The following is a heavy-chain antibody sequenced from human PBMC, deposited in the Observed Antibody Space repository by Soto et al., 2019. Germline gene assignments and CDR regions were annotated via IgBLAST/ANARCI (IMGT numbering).Heavy chain of an antibody. J-gene: IGHJ4*02. Sequence: PSETLSLTCVVSGYSISTGFNWGWIRRPPGKGLEWIGSIYHSGSTYYNPSLKSRVTLSLDTPKNQISLKLTSVSAADTALYYCARDWGTGFYYFDSWGQGTQVTVSS. CDR2: IYHSGST. CDR1: GYSISTGFN. V-gene: IGHV4-38-2*02. CDR3: ARDWGTGFYYFDS. D-gene: IGHD6-19*01.